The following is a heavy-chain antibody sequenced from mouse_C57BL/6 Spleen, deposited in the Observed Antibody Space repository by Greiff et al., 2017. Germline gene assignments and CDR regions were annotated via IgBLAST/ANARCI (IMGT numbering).Heavy chain of an antibody. CDR3: ARGAGTLWFAY. Sequence: VQLKESGPGMVKPSQSLSLTCTVTGYSITSGYDWHWIRHFPGNKLEWMGYISYSGSTNYNPSLKSRISITHDTSKNHFFLKLNSVTTEDTATYYCARGAGTLWFAYWGQGTLVTVSA. J-gene: IGHJ3*01. D-gene: IGHD4-1*01. CDR1: GYSITSGYD. CDR2: ISYSGST. V-gene: IGHV3-1*01.